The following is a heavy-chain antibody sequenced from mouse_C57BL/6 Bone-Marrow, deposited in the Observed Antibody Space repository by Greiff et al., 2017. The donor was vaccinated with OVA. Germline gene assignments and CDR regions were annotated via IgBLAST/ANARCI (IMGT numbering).Heavy chain of an antibody. V-gene: IGHV1-62-2*01. CDR3: ARDEEVYYGNSAWFAY. Sequence: VQLQQSGAELVKPGASVKLSCKASGYTFTEYTIHWVKQRSGQGLEWIGWFYPGSGSIKYNEKFKDKATLTADKSSSTVYMELSRLTSEDSAVYFCARDEEVYYGNSAWFAYWGQGTLVTVSA. CDR2: FYPGSGSI. J-gene: IGHJ3*01. D-gene: IGHD2-1*01. CDR1: GYTFTEYT.